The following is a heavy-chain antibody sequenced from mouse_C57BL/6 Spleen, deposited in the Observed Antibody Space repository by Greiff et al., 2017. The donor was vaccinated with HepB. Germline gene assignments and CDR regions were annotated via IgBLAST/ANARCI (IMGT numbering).Heavy chain of an antibody. CDR3: ARERYYGSSHWYFDV. Sequence: DVKLVESGGGLVKPGGSLKLSCAASGFTFSSYAMSWVRQTPEKRLEWVATISDGGSYTYYPDNVKGRFTISRDNAKNNLDLQMSHLKSEDTAMYYWARERYYGSSHWYFDVWGTGTTVTVTS. V-gene: IGHV5-4*01. J-gene: IGHJ1*03. D-gene: IGHD1-1*01. CDR2: ISDGGSYT. CDR1: GFTFSSYA.